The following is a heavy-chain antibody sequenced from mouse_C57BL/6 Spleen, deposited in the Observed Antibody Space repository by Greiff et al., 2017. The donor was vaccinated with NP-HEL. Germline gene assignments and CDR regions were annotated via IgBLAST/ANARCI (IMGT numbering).Heavy chain of an antibody. D-gene: IGHD2-1*01. J-gene: IGHJ2*01. CDR3: ASRVYGNYFDD. Sequence: VQLKESGPELVKPGASVKISCKASGYSFTDYNMNWVKQSNGKSLEWIGVINPNYGTTSYNQKFKGKATLTVDQSSSTAYIELNSLTSEDSAVYSGASRVYGNYFDDWGQGTTLTVAS. CDR2: INPNYGTT. CDR1: GYSFTDYN. V-gene: IGHV1-39*01.